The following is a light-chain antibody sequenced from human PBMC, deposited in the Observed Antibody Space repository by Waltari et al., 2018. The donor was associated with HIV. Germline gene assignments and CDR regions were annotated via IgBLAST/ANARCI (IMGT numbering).Light chain of an antibody. CDR1: QNIITY. V-gene: IGKV1-39*01. CDR3: QQTFSPPRT. J-gene: IGKJ3*01. Sequence: DINMTQSPSSLSASVGDRVTITCRTSQNIITYLNWYHQSPGKAPYLLIFGASTLQNGVSSRFSGSGSDTEFALSIAGLQHEDFGTYYCQQTFSPPRTFGPGT. CDR2: GAS.